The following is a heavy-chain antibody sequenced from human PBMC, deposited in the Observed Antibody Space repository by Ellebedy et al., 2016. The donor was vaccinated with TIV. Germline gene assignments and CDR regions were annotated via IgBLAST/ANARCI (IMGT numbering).Heavy chain of an antibody. J-gene: IGHJ4*02. V-gene: IGHV3-7*01. CDR2: IKQDGSEK. CDR1: GFTFSNNW. Sequence: GGSLRLSXAASGFTFSNNWMSWVRQAPGKGLEWVANIKQDGSEKYYVDSVKGRFTISRDNAKNSLYLQMNSLRAEDTAVYYCAPRGYDYVWGSYRPLFWGQGTLVAVSS. CDR3: APRGYDYVWGSYRPLF. D-gene: IGHD3-16*02.